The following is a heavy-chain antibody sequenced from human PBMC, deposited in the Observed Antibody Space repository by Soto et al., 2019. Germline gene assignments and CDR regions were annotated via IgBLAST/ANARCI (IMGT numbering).Heavy chain of an antibody. CDR3: ARSIVGADGDYFDY. Sequence: SETLSLTCTVSGGSISSSSYYWGWIRQPPGKGLEWIGSIYYSGSTYYNPSLKSRVTISVDTSKNQFSLKLSSVTAADTAVYYCARSIVGADGDYFDYWGQGTLVTVSS. CDR1: GGSISSSSYY. V-gene: IGHV4-39*01. J-gene: IGHJ4*02. CDR2: IYYSGST. D-gene: IGHD1-26*01.